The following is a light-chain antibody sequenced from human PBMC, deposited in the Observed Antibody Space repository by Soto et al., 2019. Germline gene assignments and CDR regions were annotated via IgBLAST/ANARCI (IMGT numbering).Light chain of an antibody. CDR1: SSDVGNYNL. CDR3: CSYAGSSTYV. V-gene: IGLV2-23*01. CDR2: EGS. Sequence: QSVLTQPASVSGSPGQSVTISCTGTSSDVGNYNLVSWYQQHPGKAPKLMIYEGSKRPSGVSNRFSGSKSGNTASLTISGLQGEDEADYYCCSYAGSSTYVFGTGTKLTVL. J-gene: IGLJ1*01.